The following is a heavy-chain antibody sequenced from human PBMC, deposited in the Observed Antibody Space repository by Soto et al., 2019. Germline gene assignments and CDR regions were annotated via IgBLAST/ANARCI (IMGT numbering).Heavy chain of an antibody. D-gene: IGHD4-17*01. Sequence: GGSLRLSCAASGFTFSSYSMNWVRQAPGKGLEWVSSISSSSSYIYYADSVKGRFTISRDNAKNSLYLQMNSLRAEDTAVYYCARGGPTVTTGLSYYYYYMDVWGKGTTVTVSS. J-gene: IGHJ6*03. CDR2: ISSSSSYI. V-gene: IGHV3-21*01. CDR3: ARGGPTVTTGLSYYYYYMDV. CDR1: GFTFSSYS.